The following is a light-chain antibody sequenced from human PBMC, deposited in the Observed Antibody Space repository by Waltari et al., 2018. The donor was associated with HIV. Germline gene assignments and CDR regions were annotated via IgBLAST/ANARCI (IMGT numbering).Light chain of an antibody. V-gene: IGLV1-44*01. J-gene: IGLJ3*02. Sequence: QSVLNQSPSASGTPGQRVIISCSGSRSNIGSTTVPWYQQFPGTAPKLLIYSYGQRPSGVPERVSGSKSATSASLAISGLRSEDEADYYCATWDDSLNAWVFGGGTKLTVL. CDR1: RSNIGSTT. CDR3: ATWDDSLNAWV. CDR2: SYG.